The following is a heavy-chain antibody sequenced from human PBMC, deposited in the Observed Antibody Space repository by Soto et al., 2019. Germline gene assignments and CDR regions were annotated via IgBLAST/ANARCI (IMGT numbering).Heavy chain of an antibody. CDR2: ISSSSSYI. CDR3: ARELGYYYDSSGYYPFDY. D-gene: IGHD3-22*01. J-gene: IGHJ4*02. Sequence: GGSLRLSCAASGFTFSSYSMNWVRQAPGKGLEWVSSISSSSSYIYYADSVKGRFTISRDNAKNSLYLQMNSLRAEDTAVYYCARELGYYYDSSGYYPFDYWGQGTLVTVSS. CDR1: GFTFSSYS. V-gene: IGHV3-21*01.